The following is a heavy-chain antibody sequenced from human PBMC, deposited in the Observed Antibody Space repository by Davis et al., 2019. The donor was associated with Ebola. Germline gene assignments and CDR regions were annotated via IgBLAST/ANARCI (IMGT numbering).Heavy chain of an antibody. CDR2: IYYSGST. CDR1: GGSISSYY. CDR3: ARDNGGRGWLGGFDP. J-gene: IGHJ5*02. V-gene: IGHV4-59*12. Sequence: SETLSLTCTVSGGSISSYYWSWIRQPPGKGLEWIGYIYYSGSTNYNPSLKSRVTISVDKSKNQFSLKLSSVTAADTAVYYCARDNGGRGWLGGFDPWGQGTLVTVSS. D-gene: IGHD6-19*01.